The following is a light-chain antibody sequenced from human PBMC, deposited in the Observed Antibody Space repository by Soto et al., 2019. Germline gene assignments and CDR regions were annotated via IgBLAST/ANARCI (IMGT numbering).Light chain of an antibody. Sequence: QSALTQPASVSGSPGQSITISCTGTSSDVGGYNYVSWYQQHPGKAPKLMIYDVSNRPSGVSDRFSGSKSGNTASLTISGLQAEDEADYYFSSFTDSSTRVFGGGTKLTVL. J-gene: IGLJ2*01. CDR2: DVS. V-gene: IGLV2-14*03. CDR1: SSDVGGYNY. CDR3: SSFTDSSTRV.